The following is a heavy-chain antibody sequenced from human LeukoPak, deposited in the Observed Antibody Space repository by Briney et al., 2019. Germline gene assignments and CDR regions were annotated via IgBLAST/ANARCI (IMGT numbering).Heavy chain of an antibody. CDR2: ISSNGGST. CDR1: RFTFSNDA. Sequence: GGSLRLSCAASRFTFSNDAMYWVRQAPGKGLEYVSAISSNGGSTYYANSVKGRFTISRDNSKNTLYLQMGSLRAEDMAVYYCARYRCSSTSCFVDYWGQGTLVTVSS. V-gene: IGHV3-64*01. CDR3: ARYRCSSTSCFVDY. D-gene: IGHD2-2*01. J-gene: IGHJ4*02.